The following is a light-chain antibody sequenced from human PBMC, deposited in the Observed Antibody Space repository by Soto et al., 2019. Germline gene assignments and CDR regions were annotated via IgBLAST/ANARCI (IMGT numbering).Light chain of an antibody. CDR3: QAYDYILTASV. V-gene: IGLV1-40*01. CDR1: TSNLGAGYD. J-gene: IGLJ3*02. Sequence: QSVLTQPPSVSGAPGQRDTLSCTGNTSNLGAGYDVHWCQQLPGAAPKLVIFGNRNRPSGVPERFSGSKSGTSASLAITGLQAEDEADYYCQAYDYILTASVFGGGTKVTVL. CDR2: GNR.